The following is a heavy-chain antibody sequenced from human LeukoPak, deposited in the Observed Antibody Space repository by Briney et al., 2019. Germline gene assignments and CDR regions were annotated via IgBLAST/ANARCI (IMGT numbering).Heavy chain of an antibody. V-gene: IGHV4-34*01. D-gene: IGHD2-2*01. CDR1: GGSFSGYY. Sequence: SETLSLTCAVYGGSFSGYYWSWIRQPPGKGLEWIGEINHSGSTNYNPSLKSRVTISVDTSKNQFSLKLSSVTAADTAVYHCARRIVVVPAARPSYYFDYWGQGTLVTVSS. CDR2: INHSGST. CDR3: ARRIVVVPAARPSYYFDY. J-gene: IGHJ4*02.